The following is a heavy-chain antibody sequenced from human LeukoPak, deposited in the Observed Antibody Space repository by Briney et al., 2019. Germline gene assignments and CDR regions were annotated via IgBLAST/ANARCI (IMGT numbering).Heavy chain of an antibody. D-gene: IGHD2-15*01. CDR2: IYNSGST. Sequence: SETLSLTCTVSGGSISSYYWSWIRQPPGKGLEWIGYIYNSGSTNYNPSLKSRVTISVDTSKNQFSLELSSVTAADTAVYYCARQGGRRLQLLHWGQGTLVTVSS. V-gene: IGHV4-59*08. J-gene: IGHJ4*02. CDR3: ARQGGRRLQLLH. CDR1: GGSISSYY.